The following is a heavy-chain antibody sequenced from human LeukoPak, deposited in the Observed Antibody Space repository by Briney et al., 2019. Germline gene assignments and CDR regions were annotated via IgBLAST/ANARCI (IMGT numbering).Heavy chain of an antibody. CDR2: INHSGST. CDR3: ARDLMTTVTTGGDY. D-gene: IGHD4-17*01. Sequence: SETLSLTCAVYGGSFSGYYWSWIRQPPGKGLEWIGEINHSGSTNYNPSLKSRVTISVDTSKNQFSLKLSPVTAADTAVYYCARDLMTTVTTGGDYWGQGTLVTVSS. J-gene: IGHJ4*02. CDR1: GGSFSGYY. V-gene: IGHV4-34*01.